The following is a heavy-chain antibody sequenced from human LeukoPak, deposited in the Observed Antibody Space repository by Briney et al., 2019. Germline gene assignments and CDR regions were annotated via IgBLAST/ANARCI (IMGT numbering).Heavy chain of an antibody. J-gene: IGHJ5*02. CDR2: IYTSGST. D-gene: IGHD5-12*01. CDR3: ARGRYSGYRVWFDP. Sequence: SQTLSLTCTVSGGSISSDSYYWSWIRQPAGKGLEWIGRIYTSGSTNYNPSLKSRVTISVDTSKNQFSLKLSSVTAADTAVYYCARGRYSGYRVWFDPWGQGTLVTVSS. V-gene: IGHV4-61*02. CDR1: GGSISSDSYY.